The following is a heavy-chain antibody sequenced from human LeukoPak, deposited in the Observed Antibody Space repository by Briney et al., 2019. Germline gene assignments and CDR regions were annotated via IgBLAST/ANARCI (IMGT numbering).Heavy chain of an antibody. Sequence: SETLSLTCTVSGGSIGSHYRSWIRQPPGKGLEWIGYIYYDGNTNYNPSLKSRVSISVDTSRNQYSLRLTSVTAADTAVYYCARDGSFPGSPNNWLDHWGQGTLVTVSS. D-gene: IGHD2-2*01. J-gene: IGHJ5*02. CDR3: ARDGSFPGSPNNWLDH. CDR1: GGSIGSHY. CDR2: IYYDGNT. V-gene: IGHV4-59*11.